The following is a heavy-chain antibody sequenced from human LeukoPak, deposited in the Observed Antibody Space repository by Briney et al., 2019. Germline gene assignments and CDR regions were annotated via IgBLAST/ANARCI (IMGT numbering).Heavy chain of an antibody. D-gene: IGHD3-10*01. CDR1: GFTFSSYA. CDR2: ISGSGGST. J-gene: IGHJ4*02. Sequence: PGGSLRFSCAASGFTFSSYAMSWVRQAPGKGLEWVSAISGSGGSTYYADSVKGRFTISRDNSKNTLYLQMNSLRAEDTAVYYCAKDPYYGSGSYPPLYFDYWGQGTLVTVSS. CDR3: AKDPYYGSGSYPPLYFDY. V-gene: IGHV3-23*01.